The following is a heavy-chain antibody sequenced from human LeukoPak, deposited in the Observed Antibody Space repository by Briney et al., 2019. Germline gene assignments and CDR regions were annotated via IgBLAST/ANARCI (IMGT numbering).Heavy chain of an antibody. D-gene: IGHD1-14*01. V-gene: IGHV1-2*02. Sequence: ASVKVSCKASGYTFTGYYMHWVRQAPGQGLEWMGWINPNSGGTNYAQKFQGRVTMTRDTSISTAYMELSRLRSDDTAVYYCAREGQRNGRGAWFDPWGQGTLVTVSS. CDR3: AREGQRNGRGAWFDP. CDR1: GYTFTGYY. J-gene: IGHJ5*02. CDR2: INPNSGGT.